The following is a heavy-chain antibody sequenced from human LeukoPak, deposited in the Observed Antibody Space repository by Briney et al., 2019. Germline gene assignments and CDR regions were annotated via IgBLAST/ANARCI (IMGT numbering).Heavy chain of an antibody. CDR3: AREAIVATTDKYPYYYYYYMDV. D-gene: IGHD5-12*01. CDR1: GFTFSSYW. CDR2: IKQDGSEK. J-gene: IGHJ6*03. V-gene: IGHV3-7*01. Sequence: GGSLRLSCAASGFTFSSYWMSWVRQAPGKGLEWVANIKQDGSEKYYVDSVKGRFTISRDNAKNSLYLQMNSLRAEDTAVYYCAREAIVATTDKYPYYYYYYMDVWGKGTTVTVSS.